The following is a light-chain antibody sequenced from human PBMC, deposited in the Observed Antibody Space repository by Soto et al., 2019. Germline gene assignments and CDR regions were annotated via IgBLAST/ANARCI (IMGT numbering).Light chain of an antibody. CDR1: RSVSIY. Sequence: EIVVTQSPATLSLSPGDSATLSCRASRSVSIYLAWYQQKPGQAPRLLIYDTSPRAAGIPARFSGSGSGTDFTLTISSLEPEDFAIYYCQQRSSWMWAFGQGTRVEVK. V-gene: IGKV3-11*01. CDR3: QQRSSWMWA. J-gene: IGKJ1*01. CDR2: DTS.